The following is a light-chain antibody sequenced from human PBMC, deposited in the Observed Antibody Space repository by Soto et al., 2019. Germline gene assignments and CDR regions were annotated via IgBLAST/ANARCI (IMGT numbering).Light chain of an antibody. V-gene: IGLV1-51*01. CDR3: TSYTPTGALV. CDR1: SSNIGNNY. J-gene: IGLJ6*01. Sequence: QSVLTQPPSVSAAPGQKVTISCSGSSSNIGNNYVSWYQQLPGTAPRLMIYEVRNRLSGVSNRFSGSKSGNTASLTISGLQSEDEADYYCTSYTPTGALVFGSGTKLTVL. CDR2: EVR.